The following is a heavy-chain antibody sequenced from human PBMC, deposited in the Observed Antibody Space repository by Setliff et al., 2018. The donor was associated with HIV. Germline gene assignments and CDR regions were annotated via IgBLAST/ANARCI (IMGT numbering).Heavy chain of an antibody. Sequence: PSETRSLTCSVSGGSINSDNYYWGWIRQAPGKGLEWIGSIYYSGTTYYNPSLRGRVTISVDRSRNQFSLNLTSVTAADTAVYYCARSKTFYDFWGGYYTHGAFKIWGLGTMVTVSS. CDR2: IYYSGTT. V-gene: IGHV4-39*01. CDR1: GGSINSDNYY. D-gene: IGHD3-3*01. CDR3: ARSKTFYDFWGGYYTHGAFKI. J-gene: IGHJ3*02.